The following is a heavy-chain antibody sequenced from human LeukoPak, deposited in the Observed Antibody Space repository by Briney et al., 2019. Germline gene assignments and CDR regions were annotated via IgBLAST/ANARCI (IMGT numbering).Heavy chain of an antibody. D-gene: IGHD3-3*01. J-gene: IGHJ4*02. Sequence: GSSVYLSFNASAATFSSYTISWVRQAPGQGLEWMGRILPILGIANYARKFQGRVTITADKSTSTTYMELSSLRSEHTAVYYCAIAVRDFWSGYYDYWGQGTLVTVSS. V-gene: IGHV1-69*02. CDR3: AIAVRDFWSGYYDY. CDR1: AATFSSYT. CDR2: ILPILGIA.